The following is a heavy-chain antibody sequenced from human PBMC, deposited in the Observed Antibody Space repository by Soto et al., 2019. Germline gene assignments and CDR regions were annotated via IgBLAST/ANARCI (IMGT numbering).Heavy chain of an antibody. CDR1: GYTFTSYA. CDR3: ARDLGGWTDY. CDR2: INAGNGNT. J-gene: IGHJ4*02. D-gene: IGHD6-19*01. Sequence: QVQLVQSGAEVKKPGASVKVSCKASGYTFTSYAMHWVRQAPGQRLEWMGWINAGNGNTKYSQKFQGRVTITRDTSASTAYMELSSMRSEDTTVYYVARDLGGWTDYWGQGTLVTVSS. V-gene: IGHV1-3*01.